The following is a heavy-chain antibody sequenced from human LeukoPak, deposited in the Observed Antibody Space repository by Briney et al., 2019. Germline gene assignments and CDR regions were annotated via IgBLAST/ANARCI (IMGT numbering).Heavy chain of an antibody. CDR1: GFTFSSYS. CDR2: ISSSSNTI. J-gene: IGHJ4*02. V-gene: IGHV3-48*02. CDR3: ARGRYDDY. D-gene: IGHD1-1*01. Sequence: PGGSLRLSCEASGFTFSSYSMNWVRQAPGKGLEWVSYISSSSNTIYYADSVKGRFTISRDNAKNSLYLQMNSLRDDDTAVYYCARGRYDDYWGQGTLVTVSS.